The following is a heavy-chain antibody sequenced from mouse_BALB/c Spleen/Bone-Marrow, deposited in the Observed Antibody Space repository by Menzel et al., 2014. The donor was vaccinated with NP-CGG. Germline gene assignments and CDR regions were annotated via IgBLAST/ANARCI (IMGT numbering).Heavy chain of an antibody. J-gene: IGHJ2*01. Sequence: EVKLMESGGGLVQPGGSRKLSCAASGFTFSSFGMHWVRQAPEKGLEWVAYISSGSSTIYYADTVKGRFTIPRDNPKSTLFLQMTSLRSEDTAMYYCASDYDYFDYWGQGTTLTVSS. CDR2: ISSGSSTI. V-gene: IGHV5-17*02. D-gene: IGHD2-4*01. CDR1: GFTFSSFG. CDR3: ASDYDYFDY.